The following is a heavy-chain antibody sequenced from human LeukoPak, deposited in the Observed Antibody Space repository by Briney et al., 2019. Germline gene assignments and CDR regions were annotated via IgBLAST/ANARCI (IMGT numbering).Heavy chain of an antibody. D-gene: IGHD3-10*01. J-gene: IGHJ4*02. Sequence: SQTLSLTCSVSGGSISSGGYYWSWVRQHPGKGLEWIGYIYYTGSTYYNPSLESRVTISVDTSKNQFSLKLSSVTAADTAVYYCARRRGSGSFDYWGQGTLVTVSS. CDR1: GGSISSGGYY. CDR2: IYYTGST. CDR3: ARRRGSGSFDY. V-gene: IGHV4-31*03.